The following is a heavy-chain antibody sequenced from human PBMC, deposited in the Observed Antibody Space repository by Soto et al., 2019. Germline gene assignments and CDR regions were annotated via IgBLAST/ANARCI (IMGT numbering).Heavy chain of an antibody. V-gene: IGHV1-69*01. CDR2: IIPICGTA. D-gene: IGHD2-15*01. CDR1: GGTFSSYA. CDR3: ARDRGCSGGSCYFYYFHH. Sequence: QVQLVQSGAEVKKPGSSVKVSCKASGGTFSSYAISWVRQAPGQGLEWMGGIIPICGTANYAQKVQGRVTITADESTSTADMELSSLSSEATAVYYCARDRGCSGGSCYFYYFHHWGQGTLVTVSS. J-gene: IGHJ1*01.